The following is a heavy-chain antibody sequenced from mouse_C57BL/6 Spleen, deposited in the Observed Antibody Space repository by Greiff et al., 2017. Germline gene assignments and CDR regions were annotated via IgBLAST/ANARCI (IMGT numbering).Heavy chain of an antibody. Sequence: VQLQQSGPELVKPGASVKISCKASGYSFTGYYMNWVKQSPEKSLEWIGEINPSTGGTTYNQKFKAKATLTVDKSSSTAYMQLKSLTSEDSAVYYCARVGGLRRYFDYWGQGTTLTVSS. CDR1: GYSFTGYY. CDR3: ARVGGLRRYFDY. CDR2: INPSTGGT. D-gene: IGHD2-4*01. V-gene: IGHV1-42*01. J-gene: IGHJ2*01.